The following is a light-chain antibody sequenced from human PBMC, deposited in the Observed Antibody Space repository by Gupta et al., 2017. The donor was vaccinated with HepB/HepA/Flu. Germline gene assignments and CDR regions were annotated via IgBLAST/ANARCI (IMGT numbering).Light chain of an antibody. J-gene: IGLJ2*01. V-gene: IGLV1-47*01. CDR1: SSNIGSNY. CDR2: SNN. Sequence: QSVLTQPPSASGTPGQRVTISCSGSSSNIGSNYVYWYQQLPGTAPTLLIYSNNQRPSGVPDRFSGSKSGTSASLATSGLRSEDEADYYCAAWDDSLSGKVFGGGTKLTVL. CDR3: AAWDDSLSGKV.